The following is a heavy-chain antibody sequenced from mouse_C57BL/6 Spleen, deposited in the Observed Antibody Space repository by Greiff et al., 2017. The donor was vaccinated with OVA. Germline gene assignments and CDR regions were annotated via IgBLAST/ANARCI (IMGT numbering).Heavy chain of an antibody. J-gene: IGHJ4*01. Sequence: VKLMESGAELVRPGASVTLSCKASGYTFTDYEMHWVKQTPVHGLEWIGAIDPETGGTAYNQKFKGKAILTADKSSSTAYMELRSLTSEDSAVYFCARFITTVVATPYYAMDYWGQGTSVTVSS. CDR3: ARFITTVVATPYYAMDY. CDR2: IDPETGGT. CDR1: GYTFTDYE. D-gene: IGHD1-1*01. V-gene: IGHV1-15*01.